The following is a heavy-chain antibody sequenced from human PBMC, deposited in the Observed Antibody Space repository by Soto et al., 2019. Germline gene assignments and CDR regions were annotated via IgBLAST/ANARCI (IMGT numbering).Heavy chain of an antibody. J-gene: IGHJ4*02. CDR3: ARFRGLLPFDY. Sequence: PGGSLRLSCAASGFTVSSNYMSWVRQAPGKGLEWVSVIYSGGSTYYADSVKGRFTISRDNSKNTLYLQMNSLRAEDTAVYYCARFRGLLPFDYWGQGTLVTVSS. CDR2: IYSGGST. CDR1: GFTVSSNY. D-gene: IGHD1-26*01. V-gene: IGHV3-53*01.